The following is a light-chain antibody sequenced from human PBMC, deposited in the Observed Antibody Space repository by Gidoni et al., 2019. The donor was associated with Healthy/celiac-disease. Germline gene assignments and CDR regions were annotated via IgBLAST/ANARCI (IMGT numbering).Light chain of an antibody. Sequence: SVLKQSPDTLALSPGERATLSCRASQSVSSYLAWYQQKPGQAPRLLIYDASNRATGIPARFSGSGSGTDFTLTISSLEPEDFAVYYCQQRSNWPPLTFGGGTKVEIK. J-gene: IGKJ4*01. CDR1: QSVSSY. CDR3: QQRSNWPPLT. V-gene: IGKV3-11*01. CDR2: DAS.